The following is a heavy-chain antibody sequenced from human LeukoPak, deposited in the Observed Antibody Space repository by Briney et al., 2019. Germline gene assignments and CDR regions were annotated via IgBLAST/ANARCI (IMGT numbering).Heavy chain of an antibody. Sequence: GASVKVSCKASGGTFSSFVISWVRQAPGQGFEWMGGIIPGFDPALYAQKFQARVSITTDESTNTAYMELSSLRAEDTAVYYCAKVFKRGVTMVRGVTGWEWGQGTLVTVSS. D-gene: IGHD3-10*01. J-gene: IGHJ4*02. CDR1: GGTFSSFV. V-gene: IGHV1-69*05. CDR3: AKVFKRGVTMVRGVTGWE. CDR2: IIPGFDPA.